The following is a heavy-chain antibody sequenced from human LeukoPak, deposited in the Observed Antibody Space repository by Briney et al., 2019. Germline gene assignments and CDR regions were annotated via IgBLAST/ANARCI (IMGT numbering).Heavy chain of an antibody. Sequence: GGSLRLSCAASGYTFTSYYMHWVRQAPGQGLEWMGIINPSGGSTSYAQKFQGRVTMTRDTSTSTVYMELSSLRSEDTAVYYCARELRYSITRAFDIWGQGTMVTVSS. J-gene: IGHJ3*02. CDR3: ARELRYSITRAFDI. D-gene: IGHD1-20*01. V-gene: IGHV1-46*01. CDR1: GYTFTSYY. CDR2: INPSGGST.